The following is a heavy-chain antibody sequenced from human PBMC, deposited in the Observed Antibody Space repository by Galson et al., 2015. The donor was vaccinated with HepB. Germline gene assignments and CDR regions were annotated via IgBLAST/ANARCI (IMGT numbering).Heavy chain of an antibody. CDR1: GFTFSSYG. CDR3: ASGDYTNSGWNLDF. J-gene: IGHJ4*02. D-gene: IGHD6-19*01. V-gene: IGHV3-33*03. Sequence: SLRLSCAASGFTFSSYGMHWVRQAPGKGLEWAAVIWHDGSYKYYADSVKGRFIISRDNSKNTLYLQMDSLRAEDTALYYCASGDYTNSGWNLDFWGQGNLVTVSS. CDR2: IWHDGSYK.